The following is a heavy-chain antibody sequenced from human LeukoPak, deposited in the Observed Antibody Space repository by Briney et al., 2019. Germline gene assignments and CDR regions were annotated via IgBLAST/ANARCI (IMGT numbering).Heavy chain of an antibody. CDR3: AKGMYDDYAH. Sequence: GGSLRLSCAASGFTFTSYALSWVRQAPGKGLEWVAAIASVGTTYYLDSVKGRFIISRDNSERTVSLQMSDVRAEDTAIYYCAKGMYDDYAHWGLGTLVTVSS. D-gene: IGHD4-17*01. J-gene: IGHJ4*02. CDR1: GFTFTSYA. CDR2: IASVGTT. V-gene: IGHV3-23*01.